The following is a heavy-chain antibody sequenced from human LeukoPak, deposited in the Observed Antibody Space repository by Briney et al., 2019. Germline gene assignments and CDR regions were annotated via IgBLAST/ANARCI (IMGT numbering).Heavy chain of an antibody. V-gene: IGHV3-23*01. CDR2: ITSSGAAT. CDR1: GFTFSSYA. CDR3: AKDRPNYYGSNGHYYKLNGDC. Sequence: PGGSLRLSCAASGFTFSSYAMSWVRQAPEKGLEWVSSITSSGAATYYADSVKGRFTISRDNPDNTLYLQMNSLRAEDTAVYYCAKDRPNYYGSNGHYYKLNGDCWGQGTLVTVSS. D-gene: IGHD3-22*01. J-gene: IGHJ4*02.